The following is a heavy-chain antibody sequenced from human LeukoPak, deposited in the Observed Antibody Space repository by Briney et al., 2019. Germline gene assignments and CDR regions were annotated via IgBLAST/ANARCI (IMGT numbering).Heavy chain of an antibody. CDR1: GFTFSNYE. J-gene: IGHJ5*02. Sequence: GGSLRLSCAASGFTFSNYEMNWVRQAPGKGLDWVAYISRGGRTVDYADSVKGRFTISRDNSKNTLYLQMNSLRAEDTAVYYCAKKHSTGLDPWGQGTLVTVSS. CDR3: AKKHSTGLDP. V-gene: IGHV3-48*03. CDR2: ISRGGRTV. D-gene: IGHD2/OR15-2a*01.